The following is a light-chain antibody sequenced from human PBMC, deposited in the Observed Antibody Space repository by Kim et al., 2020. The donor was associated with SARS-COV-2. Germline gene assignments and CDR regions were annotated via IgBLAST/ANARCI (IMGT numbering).Light chain of an antibody. V-gene: IGLV3-19*01. Sequence: SSELTQDPAVSVALGQTVRITCQGDSLRSYYATWYQQKPGQAPILVIYGKNNRPPGIPDRFSGSSSGNTASLTITGTQAGDEADYYCNSRDSNDNGVFGGGTQLTVL. CDR2: GKN. CDR3: NSRDSNDNGV. CDR1: SLRSYY. J-gene: IGLJ2*01.